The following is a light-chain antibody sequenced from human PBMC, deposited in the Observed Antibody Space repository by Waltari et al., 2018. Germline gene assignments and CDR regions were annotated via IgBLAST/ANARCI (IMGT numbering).Light chain of an antibody. CDR3: HQYESVPYT. Sequence: EIVLTQSPGTLSLSPGESATLSCRASHCFASIYMAWFQQKPGQAPRLLIYGTSTRATGIPDRFSGSGSEKDFTLIISRLEPEDSAVYYCHQYESVPYTFGQGTKLQIK. CDR1: HCFASIY. V-gene: IGKV3-20*01. CDR2: GTS. J-gene: IGKJ2*01.